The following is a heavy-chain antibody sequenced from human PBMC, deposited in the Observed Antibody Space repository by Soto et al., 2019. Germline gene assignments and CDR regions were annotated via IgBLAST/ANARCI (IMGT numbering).Heavy chain of an antibody. CDR3: ARGCSSTTCRYVMDV. V-gene: IGHV4-30-4*01. CDR1: GGSINSGGYF. J-gene: IGHJ6*02. D-gene: IGHD2-2*01. CDR2: LYYSGSA. Sequence: PSETLSLTCTVSGGSINSGGYFWTWIRQPPGKGLEWIAYLYYSGSAYYNPSLKSRVTISVDTSKNQFSLKLSSVIAADTAVYYCARGCSSTTCRYVMDVWGQGTTVTVSS.